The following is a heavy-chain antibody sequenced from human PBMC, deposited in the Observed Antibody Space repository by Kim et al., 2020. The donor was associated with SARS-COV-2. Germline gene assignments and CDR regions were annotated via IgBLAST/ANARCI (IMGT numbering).Heavy chain of an antibody. CDR2: VYDNGGA. Sequence: SETLSLTCAVSGGSISRSNHHWAWLRQAPGKGLEWLGSVYDNGGASYNPSLKRPVNIFVDTSKNQFSLQLTSVTAADTAVYFCARVHGEYQLLSFFDSWGQGMLAIVSS. V-gene: IGHV4-39*01. J-gene: IGHJ4*02. D-gene: IGHD2-2*01. CDR1: GGSISRSNHH. CDR3: ARVHGEYQLLSFFDS.